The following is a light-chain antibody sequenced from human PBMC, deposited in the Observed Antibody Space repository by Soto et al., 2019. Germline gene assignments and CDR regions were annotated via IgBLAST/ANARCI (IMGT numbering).Light chain of an antibody. Sequence: EVVMTQSPVTLSVSPGERATLSCRASQSVSSNLAWYQQKPGQAPSLLIYGASTRATGLPARFSGSGSGTDFTLTISSLQSEDFAVYYGHQYNNWPFTFGPGTRVDIQ. CDR2: GAS. CDR3: HQYNNWPFT. V-gene: IGKV3-15*01. J-gene: IGKJ3*01. CDR1: QSVSSN.